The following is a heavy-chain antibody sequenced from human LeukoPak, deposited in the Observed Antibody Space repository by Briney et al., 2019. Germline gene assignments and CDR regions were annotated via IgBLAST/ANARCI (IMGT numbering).Heavy chain of an antibody. Sequence: GGSLRLSCAASGFTFNSYAMHWVRQAPGKGLEWVAVISYDGRNKYYADSVKGRFTISRDNSKNTLYLQMNSLRAEDTAVYYCARVFSRPYGPPDYWGQGTLVTVSS. V-gene: IGHV3-30*04. D-gene: IGHD3-10*02. J-gene: IGHJ4*02. CDR2: ISYDGRNK. CDR3: ARVFSRPYGPPDY. CDR1: GFTFNSYA.